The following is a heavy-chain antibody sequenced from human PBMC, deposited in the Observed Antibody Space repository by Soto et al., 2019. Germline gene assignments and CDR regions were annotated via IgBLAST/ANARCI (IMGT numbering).Heavy chain of an antibody. CDR2: IHYSGST. Sequence: QVHLQESGPGLVRPSQTLSLTCTVSGSINSGGHYWSWVRQHPVKGLEWIGYIHYSGSTWYNPSLKSRISTSVDTSKDQFSLKLSSVTVADTAVYYCARLRGSGGYSAYYFDSWGQGMLVIVSS. J-gene: IGHJ4*02. CDR1: GSINSGGHY. V-gene: IGHV4-31*03. CDR3: ARLRGSGGYSAYYFDS. D-gene: IGHD3-10*01.